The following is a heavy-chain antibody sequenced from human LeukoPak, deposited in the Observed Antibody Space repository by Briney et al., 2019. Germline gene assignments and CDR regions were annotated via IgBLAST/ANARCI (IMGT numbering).Heavy chain of an antibody. V-gene: IGHV3-30-3*01. Sequence: GGSLRLSCAASGFNFNTYDMHWVRQAPGKGLEWVAVISYDGRIKYYADSVKGRFTISRDNSKNTLYLQMNSLRAEDTAVYYCAKDRGNSFDPWGQGTLVTVSS. CDR2: ISYDGRIK. J-gene: IGHJ5*02. CDR3: AKDRGNSFDP. CDR1: GFNFNTYD.